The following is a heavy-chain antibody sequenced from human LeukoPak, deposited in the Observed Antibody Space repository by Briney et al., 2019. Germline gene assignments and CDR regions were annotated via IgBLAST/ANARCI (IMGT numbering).Heavy chain of an antibody. J-gene: IGHJ5*02. CDR3: ARENIPADGTLYWYDP. Sequence: PSETLPLTCTVSGGSISSYYWSWIRQPPGKGLEWIGYIYSSGSTNYNPSLKSRVTTSVDTSKNQFPLKLRSVTAADTAVYYCARENIPADGTLYWYDPWGQGTLVTVSS. CDR1: GGSISSYY. D-gene: IGHD6-13*01. V-gene: IGHV4-59*01. CDR2: IYSSGST.